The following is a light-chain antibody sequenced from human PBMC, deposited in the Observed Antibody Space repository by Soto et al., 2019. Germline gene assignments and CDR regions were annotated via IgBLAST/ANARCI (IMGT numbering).Light chain of an antibody. V-gene: IGLV2-14*01. CDR2: EVS. Sequence: QSALTQPASVSGSPGQSITISCTGTSSDVGGSNFVSWYQQHPGKAPKLMIYEVSTRPSGVSHRFSGSKSGNTASLTISGLQAEDEADYYCSSYAGTNNYVFGSGTKLTVL. J-gene: IGLJ1*01. CDR1: SSDVGGSNF. CDR3: SSYAGTNNYV.